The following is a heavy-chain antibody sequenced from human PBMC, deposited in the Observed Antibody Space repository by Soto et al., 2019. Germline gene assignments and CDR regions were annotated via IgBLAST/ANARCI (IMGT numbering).Heavy chain of an antibody. D-gene: IGHD1-26*01. CDR3: ARLGGPPGMDV. J-gene: IGHJ6*02. Sequence: GASVKVSCTVSGYTLTELSMHWVRQAPGKGLEWMGWISAYNGNTNYAQKLQGRVTMTTDTSTSTAYMELRSLRSGDTAVYYCARLGGPPGMDVWGQGTTVTVSS. CDR1: GYTLTELS. CDR2: ISAYNGNT. V-gene: IGHV1-18*01.